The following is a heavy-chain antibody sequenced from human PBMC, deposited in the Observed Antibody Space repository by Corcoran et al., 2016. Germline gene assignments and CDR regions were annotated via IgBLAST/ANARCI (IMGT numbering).Heavy chain of an antibody. CDR1: GYTFTSYG. J-gene: IGHJ6*02. CDR3: ARDGYQLLYHRGGMDV. Sequence: QVQLVQSGAEVMKPGASVKVSCKASGYTFTSYGISWVRQAPGQGLVWMGWISAYNGNTNYAQKLQGRVTMTTDTSTSTAYRELRSLRSDDTTVYYCARDGYQLLYHRGGMDVWGQGTTVTVSS. CDR2: ISAYNGNT. V-gene: IGHV1-18*01. D-gene: IGHD2-2*02.